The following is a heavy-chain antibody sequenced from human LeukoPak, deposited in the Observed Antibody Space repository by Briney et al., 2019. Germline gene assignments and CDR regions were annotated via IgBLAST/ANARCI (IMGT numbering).Heavy chain of an antibody. CDR1: GGSISSDDYY. D-gene: IGHD4-17*01. V-gene: IGHV4-30-4*01. J-gene: IGHJ4*02. CDR3: ARAYGDFYYFDY. CDR2: IYYSGST. Sequence: SETLSLTCTVSGGSISSDDYYWSWIRQPPGKGLEWIGYIYYSGSTYYNPSLKSRVTISVDTSKNQFSLKLSSVTAADTAVYYCARAYGDFYYFDYWGQGTLVTVSS.